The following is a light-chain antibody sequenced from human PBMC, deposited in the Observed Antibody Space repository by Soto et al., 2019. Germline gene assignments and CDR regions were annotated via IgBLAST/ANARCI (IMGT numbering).Light chain of an antibody. CDR1: QTVSRN. CDR3: QQYNDWWT. V-gene: IGKV3-15*01. CDR2: GAA. J-gene: IGKJ1*01. Sequence: EIVMPQSPATLSVSPGASSTLSGRASQTVSRNLAWYQQKPGQAPRLLIYGAATRATGIPARFSGSGSGTEFNLTIRSLQSEDFAVYLCQQYNDWWTFGQGTKV.